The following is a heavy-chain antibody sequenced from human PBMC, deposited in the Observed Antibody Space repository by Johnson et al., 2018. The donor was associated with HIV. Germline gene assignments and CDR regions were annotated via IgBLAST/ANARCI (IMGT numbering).Heavy chain of an antibody. CDR3: ARVRVGAFDI. D-gene: IGHD1-26*01. J-gene: IGHJ3*02. CDR1: GFTFSSYA. V-gene: IGHV3-30*14. CDR2: ISYDGSDK. Sequence: QMQLVESGGGVVQPGRSLRLSCAASGFTFSSYAMHWVRQAPGKGLEWVAVISYDGSDKYYTDSVKGRFTISRDSSKNTLYLQMNSLRAEDTAVYYCARVRVGAFDIWGQGTMVTVSS.